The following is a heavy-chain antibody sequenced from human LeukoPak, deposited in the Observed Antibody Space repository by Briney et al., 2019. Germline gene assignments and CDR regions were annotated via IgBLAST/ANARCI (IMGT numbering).Heavy chain of an antibody. D-gene: IGHD2-15*01. Sequence: GGSLRLSCAVSGFTFSYYWMSWVRQAPGKGLEWVANIKQDGSEKYYVDSVKGRFTISRDNAKNSLYLQMNSLRAEDTAVYYCARVYCSGGSCYPYFDYWGQGTLVTVSS. CDR2: IKQDGSEK. CDR3: ARVYCSGGSCYPYFDY. V-gene: IGHV3-7*04. CDR1: GFTFSYYW. J-gene: IGHJ4*02.